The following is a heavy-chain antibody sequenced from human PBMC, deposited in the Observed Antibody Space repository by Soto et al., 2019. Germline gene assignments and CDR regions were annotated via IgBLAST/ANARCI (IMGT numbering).Heavy chain of an antibody. CDR3: EVTTGY. V-gene: IGHV1-8*01. D-gene: IGHD1-1*01. CDR1: GYTFTEYD. J-gene: IGHJ4*02. CDR2: VSPENKNA. Sequence: QVQVIQSRAEVKKPGASVKVSCKTSGYTFTEYDINWVRQAPGQGPEYMGWVSPENKNAGYALQFRGRVSMTTDTTISTAYLEVTNLTYEDTAVYYCEVTTGYWGQGTMVTVSS.